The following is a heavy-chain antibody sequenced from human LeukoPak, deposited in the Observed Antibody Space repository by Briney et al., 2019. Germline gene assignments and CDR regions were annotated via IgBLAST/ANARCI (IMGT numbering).Heavy chain of an antibody. D-gene: IGHD2-15*01. CDR3: ARAPGYGPGWWQDY. CDR2: IYSSGNS. Sequence: PSETLSLTCTVSGGSIRSYYWSWLRQPPGKGLEWIGYIYSSGNSYYNPSLKSRVTISVDTSKNQFSLKLSSVTAADTAVYYCARAPGYGPGWWQDYWGQGTLVTVSS. J-gene: IGHJ4*02. CDR1: GGSIRSYY. V-gene: IGHV4-59*01.